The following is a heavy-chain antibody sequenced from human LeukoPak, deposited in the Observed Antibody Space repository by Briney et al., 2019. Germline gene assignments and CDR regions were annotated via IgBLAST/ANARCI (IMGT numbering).Heavy chain of an antibody. CDR1: GFTFSSYA. J-gene: IGHJ4*02. Sequence: GGSLRLSCAASGFTFSSYAMSWVRQAPGKGLEWVSAISGSGGSTYYADSVKGRFTISRDNSKNTLYLQMDSLRAEDTAVYYCAKDIVVVPAAQRDYFDYWGQGTLVTVSS. CDR3: AKDIVVVPAAQRDYFDY. CDR2: ISGSGGST. V-gene: IGHV3-23*01. D-gene: IGHD2-2*01.